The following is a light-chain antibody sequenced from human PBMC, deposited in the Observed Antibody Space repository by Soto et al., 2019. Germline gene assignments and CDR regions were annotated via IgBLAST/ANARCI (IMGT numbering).Light chain of an antibody. CDR2: GAS. CDR3: QQRSNWWT. Sequence: EIVLTQSPGTLSLSPGERATLSCRASQSVSTNQLAWYQQKPGQAPRLLIYGASSRATGIADRFSGSGSGTDFTLTISRLEPEDFAVYYCQQRSNWWTFGQGTKVDIK. J-gene: IGKJ1*01. CDR1: QSVSTNQ. V-gene: IGKV3D-20*02.